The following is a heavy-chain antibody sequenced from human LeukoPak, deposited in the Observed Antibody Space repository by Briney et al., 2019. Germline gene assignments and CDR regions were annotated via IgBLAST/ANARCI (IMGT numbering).Heavy chain of an antibody. CDR3: ARDDYGGLDY. Sequence: GGSLRLSCAASGFTFSSYSMNWVRQAPGKGLEWVSSISSSSSYIYYADSMKGRFAISRDNAKNSLYLQMNSLRAEDTAVYYCARDDYGGLDYWGQGTLVTVSS. D-gene: IGHD4-23*01. J-gene: IGHJ4*02. CDR1: GFTFSSYS. CDR2: ISSSSSYI. V-gene: IGHV3-21*01.